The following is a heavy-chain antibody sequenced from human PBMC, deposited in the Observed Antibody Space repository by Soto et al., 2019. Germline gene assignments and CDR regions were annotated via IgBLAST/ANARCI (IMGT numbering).Heavy chain of an antibody. CDR2: IYYSGST. CDR3: ARATIVLVPAAMVSHWFDP. D-gene: IGHD2-2*01. J-gene: IGHJ5*02. CDR1: GGSLSSGDYY. V-gene: IGHV4-30-4*01. Sequence: VPLQESGPGLVEPSQTLSLTCTVSGGSLSSGDYYWSWIRQPPGKGLEWVGYIYYSGSTYYNPSLKSRVTISVDTSKNQFPLKLSSVTAADTAVYYCARATIVLVPAAMVSHWFDPWGQGTLVTVSS.